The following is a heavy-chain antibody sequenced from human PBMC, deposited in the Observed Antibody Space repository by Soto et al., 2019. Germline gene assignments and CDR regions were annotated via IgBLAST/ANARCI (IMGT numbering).Heavy chain of an antibody. Sequence: GGSLRLSCAASGFTFRSYSMNWVRQAPGKGPEWVSSIGNNGDHIYYADSVRGRFTISRDNAKNSVYLQMNSLRAEDTAVYYCARDHLPFLEWLSIFDYWGQGALVTVSS. V-gene: IGHV3-21*01. CDR1: GFTFRSYS. D-gene: IGHD3-3*01. J-gene: IGHJ4*02. CDR3: ARDHLPFLEWLSIFDY. CDR2: IGNNGDHI.